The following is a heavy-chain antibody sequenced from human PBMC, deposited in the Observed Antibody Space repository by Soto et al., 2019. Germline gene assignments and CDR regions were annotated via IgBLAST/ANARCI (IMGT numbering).Heavy chain of an antibody. CDR3: ARDGRYNWTPPTTTAHYFDY. Sequence: GASVKVSCKASGYTFTSYAMHWVRQAPGQRLEWMGWINAGNGNTKYSQKFQGRVTITRDTSASTAYMELSSLRSEDTAVYYCARDGRYNWTPPTTTAHYFDYWGQGTLVTVSS. D-gene: IGHD1-20*01. CDR2: INAGNGNT. V-gene: IGHV1-3*01. J-gene: IGHJ4*02. CDR1: GYTFTSYA.